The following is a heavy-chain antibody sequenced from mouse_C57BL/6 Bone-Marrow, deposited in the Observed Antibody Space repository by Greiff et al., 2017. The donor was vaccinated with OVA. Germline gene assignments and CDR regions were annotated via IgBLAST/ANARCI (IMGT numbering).Heavy chain of an antibody. V-gene: IGHV10-1*01. CDR2: IRSKSNNYAT. D-gene: IGHD2-3*01. CDR3: VRHHHHLVYDGYDGGAMDY. CDR1: GFSFNTYA. J-gene: IGHJ4*01. Sequence: GGGLVQPKGSLKLSCAASGFSFNTYAMHWVRQAPGKGLEWVARIRSKSNNYATYYADSVKDRFTIFRDDSESMLYLQMNNLKTEDTAMYYCVRHHHHLVYDGYDGGAMDYWGQGTSVTVSS.